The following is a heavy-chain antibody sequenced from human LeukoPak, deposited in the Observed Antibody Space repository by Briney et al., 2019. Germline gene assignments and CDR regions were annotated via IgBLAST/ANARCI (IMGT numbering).Heavy chain of an antibody. J-gene: IGHJ6*03. V-gene: IGHV4-4*07. CDR3: ASDELEYCSSTSCYEGYYYYYYMDV. CDR2: IYTSGST. D-gene: IGHD2-2*01. Sequence: SETLSLTCTVSGGSISSYYWSWIRQPAGKGLEWIGRIYTSGSTNYNPSLKSRVTMSVDTSKNQFSLKLSSVTAADTAVYYCASDELEYCSSTSCYEGYYYYYYMDVWGKGTTVTVSS. CDR1: GGSISSYY.